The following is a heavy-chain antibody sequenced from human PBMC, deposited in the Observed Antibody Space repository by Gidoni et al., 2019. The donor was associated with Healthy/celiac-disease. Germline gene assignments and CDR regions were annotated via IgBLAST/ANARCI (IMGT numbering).Heavy chain of an antibody. V-gene: IGHV1-69*01. J-gene: IGHJ2*01. CDR1: GGTFSSYA. D-gene: IGHD1-1*01. Sequence: QVQLVQYGAEVKKPGCSVKVSCKDSGGTFSSYAISWVRQAPGQGLEWMGGIIPIFGTANYAQKFQGSVTITADESTSTAYMELSSLRSEGTAVYYCARGAGNYWYFDLWGRGTLVTVSS. CDR3: ARGAGNYWYFDL. CDR2: IIPIFGTA.